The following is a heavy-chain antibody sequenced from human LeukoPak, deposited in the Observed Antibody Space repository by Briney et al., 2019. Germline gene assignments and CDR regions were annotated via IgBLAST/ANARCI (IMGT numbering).Heavy chain of an antibody. D-gene: IGHD6-19*01. Sequence: GGSLRLSCAASGFTFSDYYVSWIRQAPGKGLEWVSYISSSSSYTNYADSVKGRFTISRDNAKNSLYLQMNSLRAEDTAVYYCARIIAVAGGYYFDYWGQGTLVTVSS. CDR1: GFTFSDYY. J-gene: IGHJ4*02. V-gene: IGHV3-11*06. CDR2: ISSSSSYT. CDR3: ARIIAVAGGYYFDY.